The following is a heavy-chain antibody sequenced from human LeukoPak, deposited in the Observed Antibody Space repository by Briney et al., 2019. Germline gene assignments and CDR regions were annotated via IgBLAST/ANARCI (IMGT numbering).Heavy chain of an antibody. V-gene: IGHV4-59*12. CDR2: IYYSGST. CDR3: ARPGRYDDIDVPDLGWYFDL. Sequence: PSETLSLTCTVSGGSISSYYWSWIRQPPGKGLEWIGYIYYSGSTNYNPSLKSRVTISVDTSKNQFSLKLSSVTAADTAVYYCARPGRYDDIDVPDLGWYFDLWGRGTLVTVSS. J-gene: IGHJ2*01. CDR1: GGSISSYY. D-gene: IGHD3-3*01.